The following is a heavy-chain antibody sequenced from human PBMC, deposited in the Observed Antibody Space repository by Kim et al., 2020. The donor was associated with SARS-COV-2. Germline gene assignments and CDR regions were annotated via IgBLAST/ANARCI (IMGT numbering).Heavy chain of an antibody. CDR3: ARALPGLFDY. V-gene: IGHV4-34*01. CDR2: ST. Sequence: STNYHPSLKSRVTISVDTSKNQFSLKLSSVTAADTAVYYCARALPGLFDYWGQGTLVTVSS. J-gene: IGHJ4*02.